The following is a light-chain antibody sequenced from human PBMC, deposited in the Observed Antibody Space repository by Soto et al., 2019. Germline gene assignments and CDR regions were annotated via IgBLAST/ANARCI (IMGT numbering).Light chain of an antibody. CDR1: SSDVGAYNY. V-gene: IGLV2-8*01. Sequence: QPVLTQPPSASGSHGQSVPISCTETSSDVGAYNYVSWYQQLPGKAPKLIIYEVSKRPSGVPDRFSGSKSGNTASLTVSGLQAEDEADYYCTSYAGTYSFFYVFGTGTKVTVL. CDR3: TSYAGTYSFFYV. J-gene: IGLJ1*01. CDR2: EVS.